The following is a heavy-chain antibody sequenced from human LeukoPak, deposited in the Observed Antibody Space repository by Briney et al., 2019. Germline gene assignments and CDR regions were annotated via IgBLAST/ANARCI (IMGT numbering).Heavy chain of an antibody. CDR3: ARGVWAPFDS. V-gene: IGHV3-7*01. D-gene: IGHD7-27*01. Sequence: GGSLRLSCAASGISVSNDYMSWVRQAPGKGLEWVANIKQDGSEKNYVDSVKGRFSISRDNAKNSLILQMNSLRDEDTAVYYCARGVWAPFDSWGQGTLVSVSS. CDR1: GISVSNDY. CDR2: IKQDGSEK. J-gene: IGHJ4*02.